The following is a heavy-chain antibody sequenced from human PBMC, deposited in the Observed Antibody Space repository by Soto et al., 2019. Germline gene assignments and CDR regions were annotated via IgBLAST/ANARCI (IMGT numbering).Heavy chain of an antibody. CDR1: GYTFTDHY. D-gene: IGHD2-21*01. Sequence: GASVKVSCEASGYTFTDHYIHWLRQAPGQSLEWMGWINPYNGGTHFARKFQDRVTMARDTSVSTAYMELSSLKSDDTALYYCARPKYGETYFDSWGQGTVVTVSS. V-gene: IGHV1-2*02. CDR3: ARPKYGETYFDS. J-gene: IGHJ4*02. CDR2: INPYNGGT.